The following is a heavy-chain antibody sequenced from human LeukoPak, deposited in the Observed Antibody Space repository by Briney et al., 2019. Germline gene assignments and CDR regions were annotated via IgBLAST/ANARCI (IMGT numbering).Heavy chain of an antibody. Sequence: SETLSLTCTVSNGSISSYYWSWIRQPPGEGLEWIGYIYYSGSTNYNPSLKSRVTMSIDTSKNQFSLKLTSVTAADTAVYYCAMAGGYSLFDYWGQGTLVTVSS. CDR2: IYYSGST. D-gene: IGHD3-22*01. CDR1: NGSISSYY. J-gene: IGHJ4*02. V-gene: IGHV4-59*01. CDR3: AMAGGYSLFDY.